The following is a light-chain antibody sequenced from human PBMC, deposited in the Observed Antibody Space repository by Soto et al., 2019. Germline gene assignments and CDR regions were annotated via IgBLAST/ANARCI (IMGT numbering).Light chain of an antibody. J-gene: IGKJ4*01. V-gene: IGKV1-9*01. CDR1: PYISSY. CDR3: QQVHDYPIT. Sequence: DIQLTQSPSTLSASVGGSVTTTCRSQPYISSYLAWYQQKPGKAPKILIYGASTLQSGVPPRFGGSGSGTAFTLTISSLQPEDFATYFCQQVHDYPITFGGGTKVDIK. CDR2: GAS.